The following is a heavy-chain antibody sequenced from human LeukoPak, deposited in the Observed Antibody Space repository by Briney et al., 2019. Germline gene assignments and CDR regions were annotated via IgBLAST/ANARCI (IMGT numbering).Heavy chain of an antibody. CDR3: ARHYCGGDCYYYYYYGMDV. D-gene: IGHD2-21*02. CDR2: IKQDGSEK. CDR1: GFTFSSYW. J-gene: IGHJ6*02. V-gene: IGHV3-7*03. Sequence: GGSLRLSCAASGFTFSSYWMSWVRQAPGKGLEWVANIKQDGSEKNYVDSVKGRFTISRDNAKNSLYLQMNSLRAEDTAVYYCARHYCGGDCYYYYYYGMDVWGQGTTVTVSS.